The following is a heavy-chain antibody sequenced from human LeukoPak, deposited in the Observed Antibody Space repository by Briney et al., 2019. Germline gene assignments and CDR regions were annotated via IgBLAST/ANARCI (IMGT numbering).Heavy chain of an antibody. D-gene: IGHD5-18*01. CDR1: GDTFSSYA. Sequence: ASVKVSCKASGDTFSSYAISWVRQAPGQGLEWMGGIIPIFGTANYAQKFQGRVTITADESTSTAYMELSSLRSEDTAVYYCARGITAGVDYWGQGTLVTVSS. V-gene: IGHV1-69*13. CDR3: ARGITAGVDY. J-gene: IGHJ4*02. CDR2: IIPIFGTA.